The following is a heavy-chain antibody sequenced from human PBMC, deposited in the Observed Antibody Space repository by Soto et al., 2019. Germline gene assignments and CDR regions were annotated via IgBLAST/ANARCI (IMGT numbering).Heavy chain of an antibody. CDR1: GFTFRDNS. CDR3: ARDRMQWTYLFAGYLDYCDF. D-gene: IGHD3-9*01. V-gene: IGHV3-48*02. J-gene: IGHJ4*02. Sequence: EVQLVASGGGLVQPGGSLRLSCAASGFTFRDNSMNWCRQVPGKGLEWISYITTSGGTIFYSDSVEDRFTISRDNVQNSLYLQTNSLRDEDTALYYCARDRMQWTYLFAGYLDYCDFWGQGALVTVSS. CDR2: ITTSGGTI.